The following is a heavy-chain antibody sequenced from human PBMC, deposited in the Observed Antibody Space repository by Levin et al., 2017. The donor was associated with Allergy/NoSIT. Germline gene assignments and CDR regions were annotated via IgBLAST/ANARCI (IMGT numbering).Heavy chain of an antibody. J-gene: IGHJ4*02. Sequence: GESLKISCAASGFTFSSYGMHWVRQAPGKGLEWVAVISYDGSNKYYADSVKGRFTISRDNSKNTLYLQMNSLRAEDTAVYYCAKDPRGIVVVPAATVFYFDYWGQGTLVTVSS. V-gene: IGHV3-30*18. CDR3: AKDPRGIVVVPAATVFYFDY. CDR1: GFTFSSYG. CDR2: ISYDGSNK. D-gene: IGHD2-2*01.